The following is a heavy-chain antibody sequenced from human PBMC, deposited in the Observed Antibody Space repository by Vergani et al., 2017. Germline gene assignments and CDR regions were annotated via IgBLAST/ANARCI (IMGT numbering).Heavy chain of an antibody. Sequence: QVHLVESGGGVVQPGRSLRLSCVVSGFTSSYYGMHWVRQAPGKGLEWVAVISYDGTQKYYADSVKGRFTISRDNSKSTLYLQMNSLRTEDTAVYYCATISCGTPVCQIGYFREWGQGTLVTVSS. CDR3: ATISCGTPVCQIGYFRE. J-gene: IGHJ1*01. V-gene: IGHV3-30*03. CDR2: ISYDGTQK. CDR1: GFTSSYYG. D-gene: IGHD1-1*01.